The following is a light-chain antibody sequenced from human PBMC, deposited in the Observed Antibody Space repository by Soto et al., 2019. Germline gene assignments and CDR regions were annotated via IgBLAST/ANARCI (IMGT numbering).Light chain of an antibody. CDR2: DAS. V-gene: IGKV3-11*01. CDR3: QQRSIWPPLT. Sequence: EIVLTQSPATLSLSPGERATLSCRASQSVSTYLAWYQQKPGQAPRLLIYDASNRATGLPARFSGSGSGTDFTLTISSLEPEYFAVYYCQQRSIWPPLTFGGGTKVEIK. CDR1: QSVSTY. J-gene: IGKJ4*01.